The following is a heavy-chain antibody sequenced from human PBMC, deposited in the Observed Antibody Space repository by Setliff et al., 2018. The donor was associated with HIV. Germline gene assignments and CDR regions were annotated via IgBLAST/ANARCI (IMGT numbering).Heavy chain of an antibody. CDR1: GYTLTEVS. V-gene: IGHV1-24*01. Sequence: ASVKVSCKVSGYTLTEVSIHWVRQAPGKGLEWMGYFDPEDGETVHAQKFQGRVTITADESTSTAYMELSSLRSEDTAVYYCARAAGGNSEYYYYYMDVWGKGTTVTVSS. D-gene: IGHD2-21*02. CDR2: FDPEDGET. CDR3: ARAAGGNSEYYYYYMDV. J-gene: IGHJ6*03.